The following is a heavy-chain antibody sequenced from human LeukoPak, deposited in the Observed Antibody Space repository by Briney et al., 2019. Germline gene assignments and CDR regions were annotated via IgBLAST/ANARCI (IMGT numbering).Heavy chain of an antibody. CDR1: GGSINTPNYY. CDR3: VRGPYGSGISNWFDP. V-gene: IGHV4-61*01. J-gene: IGHJ5*02. Sequence: SETLSLTCTVSGGSINTPNYYWGWIRQTPGKGLEWIGYIYYSGDTNYNPSLKSRVTVSVDTSKNQFSLKLTSVTAADTAVYYCVRGPYGSGISNWFDPWGQGTQVIVSS. CDR2: IYYSGDT. D-gene: IGHD3-10*01.